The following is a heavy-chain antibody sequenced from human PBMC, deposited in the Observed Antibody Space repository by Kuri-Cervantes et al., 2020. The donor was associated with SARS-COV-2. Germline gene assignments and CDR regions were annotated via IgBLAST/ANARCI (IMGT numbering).Heavy chain of an antibody. J-gene: IGHJ4*02. Sequence: SVKSPCKASGGTFSSYAISWVRQAPGQGLEWMGRIIPIFGTANYAQKFQGRVTITADESTSTAYMELSSLRSEDTAVYYCATGVAHQPEYWGQGTLVAVSS. V-gene: IGHV1-69*13. CDR1: GGTFSSYA. CDR2: IIPIFGTA. CDR3: ATGVAHQPEY.